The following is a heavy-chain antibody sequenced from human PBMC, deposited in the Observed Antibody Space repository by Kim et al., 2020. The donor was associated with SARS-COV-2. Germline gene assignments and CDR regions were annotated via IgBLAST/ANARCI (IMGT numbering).Heavy chain of an antibody. Sequence: GGSLRLSCAASGFTDFSDSAVYWVRQASGKGLECPSRIRSKDNGYTTTSAASVKGRFTVSRDDSQNTAYLQMNGLKSEDTAIYYCSRGSPDTRSYLDAFDIWGQGTVVTVSS. CDR3: SRGSPDTRSYLDAFDI. CDR2: IRSKDNGYTT. D-gene: IGHD3-10*01. V-gene: IGHV3-73*01. J-gene: IGHJ3*02. CDR1: GFTDFSDSA.